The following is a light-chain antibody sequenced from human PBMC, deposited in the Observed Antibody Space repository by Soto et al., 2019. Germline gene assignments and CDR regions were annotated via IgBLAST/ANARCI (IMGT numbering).Light chain of an antibody. CDR3: QQYNNWPPWT. J-gene: IGKJ1*01. CDR1: QSVSSK. V-gene: IGKV3-15*01. CDR2: GAS. Sequence: EIVMTQSPAARSLSPGERATLSCRASQSVSSKLAWYQQKPGQAPRLLIYGASTRATGIPARFSGSGSGTDFTLTITSLQSEDFAVYYCQQYNNWPPWTFGQGTKVDIK.